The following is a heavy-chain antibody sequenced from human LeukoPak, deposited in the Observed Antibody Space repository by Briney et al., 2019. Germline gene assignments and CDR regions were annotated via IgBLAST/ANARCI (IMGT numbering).Heavy chain of an antibody. J-gene: IGHJ4*02. CDR3: ATEGPHNFDY. V-gene: IGHV3-74*01. Sequence: GGSLRLSCVASGITFNRYWMHWVRQAPGKGLVWVASINFDGSVKTYADSVKGQFTISRDNAKNTLYVQMNSLTAEDTAMYYCATEGPHNFDYWGLGTLVTVSS. CDR1: GITFNRYW. CDR2: INFDGSVK.